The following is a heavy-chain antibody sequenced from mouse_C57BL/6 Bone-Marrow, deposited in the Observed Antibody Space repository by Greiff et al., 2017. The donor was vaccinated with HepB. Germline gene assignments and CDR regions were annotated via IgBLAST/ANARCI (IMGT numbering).Heavy chain of an antibody. D-gene: IGHD4-1*01. J-gene: IGHJ3*01. V-gene: IGHV1-76*01. CDR3: ARHWAWFAY. CDR2: IYPGSGNT. CDR1: GYTFTDYY. Sequence: QVQLQQSGAELVRPGASVKLSCKASGYTFTDYYINWVKQRPGQGLEWIARIYPGSGNTYYNEKFKGKATLTAEKSSSTAYMQLSSLTSEDSAVYFCARHWAWFAYWGQGTLVTVSA.